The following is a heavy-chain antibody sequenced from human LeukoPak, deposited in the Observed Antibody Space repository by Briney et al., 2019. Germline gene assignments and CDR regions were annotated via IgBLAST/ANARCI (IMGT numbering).Heavy chain of an antibody. CDR1: DGSISSYY. CDR2: IYDSGST. J-gene: IGHJ4*02. V-gene: IGHV4-59*01. D-gene: IGHD3-3*01. CDR3: AREFSWSGFFDY. Sequence: SETLSFTCTVSDGSISSYYWSWIRQPPGKGLEWIGHIYDSGSTNYNPSLMSRVTISVDTSKNQFSLKLSSVTAADTAVYYCAREFSWSGFFDYWGQGTLVTVSS.